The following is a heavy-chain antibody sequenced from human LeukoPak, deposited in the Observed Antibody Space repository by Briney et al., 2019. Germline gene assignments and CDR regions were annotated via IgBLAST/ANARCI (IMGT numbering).Heavy chain of an antibody. CDR2: ISGSGGST. D-gene: IGHD3-22*01. V-gene: IGHV3-23*01. J-gene: IGHJ4*02. CDR3: AAYYYDSSGYYYNNGADY. CDR1: GFTFSSYA. Sequence: GGSLRLSCAASGFTFSSYAMSWVRQAPGKGLEWVSAISGSGGSTYYADSVKGRFTISRDNSKNTLYLQMNSLRAEDTAVYYCAAYYYDSSGYYYNNGADYWGQGTLVTVSS.